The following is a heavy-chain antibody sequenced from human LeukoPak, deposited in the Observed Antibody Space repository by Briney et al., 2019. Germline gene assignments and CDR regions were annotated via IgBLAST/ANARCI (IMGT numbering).Heavy chain of an antibody. CDR2: IYYSGST. CDR3: ARGAGIAAAGTH. J-gene: IGHJ4*02. D-gene: IGHD6-13*01. V-gene: IGHV4-38-2*02. Sequence: SETLSLTCTVSGYSISSGYYWGWIRQPPGKGLEWIGSIYYSGSTYYNPSLKSRVTISVDTSKNQFSLKLSSVTAADTAVYYCARGAGIAAAGTHWGQGTLVTVSS. CDR1: GYSISSGYY.